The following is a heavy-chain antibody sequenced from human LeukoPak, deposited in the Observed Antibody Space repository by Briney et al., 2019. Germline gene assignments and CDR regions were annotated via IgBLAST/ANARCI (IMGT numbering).Heavy chain of an antibody. CDR3: ARDSGSYAEGGYFDY. D-gene: IGHD1-26*01. J-gene: IGHJ4*02. CDR2: IDYSGSA. Sequence: SETLSLTCAVYGESFSGHFWTWIRQPPGKGLEWIGEIDYSGSATYNPSLKSRVTISVDTSKNQFSLKLSSVTAADTAVYYCARDSGSYAEGGYFDYWGQGTLVTVSS. CDR1: GESFSGHF. V-gene: IGHV4-34*01.